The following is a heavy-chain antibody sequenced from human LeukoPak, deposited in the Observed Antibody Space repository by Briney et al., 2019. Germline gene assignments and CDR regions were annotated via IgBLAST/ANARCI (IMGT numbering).Heavy chain of an antibody. Sequence: TGGSLRLTCAASGFTFSSYSMNWVRQAPGKGLEWVSSISSSGSYIYYADSVKGRFTISRDNAKNSLYLQMNSLRAEDTAVYYCARARLQYQLPDAFDIWGQGTMVTVSS. CDR2: ISSSGSYI. V-gene: IGHV3-21*01. CDR3: ARARLQYQLPDAFDI. J-gene: IGHJ3*02. D-gene: IGHD2-2*01. CDR1: GFTFSSYS.